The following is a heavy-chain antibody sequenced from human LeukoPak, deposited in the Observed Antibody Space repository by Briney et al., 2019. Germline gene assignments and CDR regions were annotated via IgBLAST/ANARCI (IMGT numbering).Heavy chain of an antibody. CDR2: IYYSGSS. V-gene: IGHV4-39*02. CDR1: GASIRSGRNS. Sequence: PSETLSLTCNVSGASIRSGRNSWGWIRQSPGKGLEWIGSIYYSGSSSYNPSLQSRVSISVDTSKNHISLKVFSLTAADTAVYYCARRGRYCSSTSCSNWFDPWGQGTLVTVSS. CDR3: ARRGRYCSSTSCSNWFDP. J-gene: IGHJ5*02. D-gene: IGHD2-2*01.